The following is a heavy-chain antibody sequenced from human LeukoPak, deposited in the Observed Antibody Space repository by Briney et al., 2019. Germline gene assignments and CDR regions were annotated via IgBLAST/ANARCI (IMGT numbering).Heavy chain of an antibody. J-gene: IGHJ6*03. CDR2: IKPIGLT. V-gene: IGHV1-2*02. D-gene: IGHD3-3*01. CDR3: ARSLPHNNDSLASDYMDV. CDR1: GYTFTGYF. Sequence: ASVKVSCKASGYTFTGYFLQWVRQAPGQGREWMGWIKPIGLTNYAKKFQCRVSITRATSIRSAYLELRSLRSDDTAVEYCARSLPHNNDSLASDYMDVWGKGTTVTVSS.